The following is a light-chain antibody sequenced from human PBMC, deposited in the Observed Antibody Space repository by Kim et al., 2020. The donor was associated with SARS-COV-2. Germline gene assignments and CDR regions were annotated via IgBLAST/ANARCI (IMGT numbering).Light chain of an antibody. CDR3: QQIYSTPYS. CDR2: GTS. CDR1: QNINSY. V-gene: IGKV1-39*01. Sequence: DIQMTQSPFSLSASVGDRVTITCRASQNINSYLNWFQQKPGKAPKFLIYGTSNLESGVPSRFSGSGFGTEFTLTISSLQPEDFGNYYCQQIYSTPYSFGQGTKLEI. J-gene: IGKJ2*03.